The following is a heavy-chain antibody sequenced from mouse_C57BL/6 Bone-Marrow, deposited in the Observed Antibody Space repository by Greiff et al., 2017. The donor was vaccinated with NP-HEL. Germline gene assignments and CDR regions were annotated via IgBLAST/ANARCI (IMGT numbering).Heavy chain of an antibody. D-gene: IGHD1-1*01. CDR3: ARSWYYGSSPPFDY. V-gene: IGHV1-82*01. CDR1: GYAFSSSW. CDR2: IYPGDGDT. Sequence: QVQLQQSGPELVKPGASVKISCKASGYAFSSSWMNWVKQRPGKGLEWIGRIYPGDGDTNYNGNFNGKATLPADKSSSTAYMQLSSLTSEDSAVYFCARSWYYGSSPPFDYRGQGTTLTVSS. J-gene: IGHJ2*01.